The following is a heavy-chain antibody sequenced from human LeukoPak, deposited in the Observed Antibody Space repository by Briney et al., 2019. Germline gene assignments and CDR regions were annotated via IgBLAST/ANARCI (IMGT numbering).Heavy chain of an antibody. V-gene: IGHV3-23*01. CDR3: ARALYDFWSGYYPIFDY. CDR2: ISGSGGST. D-gene: IGHD3-3*01. CDR1: GFTFSSYG. J-gene: IGHJ4*02. Sequence: GGSLRLSCAASGFTFSSYGMHWVRQAPGKGLEWVSAISGSGGSTYYADSVKGRFTISRDNSKNTLYLQMSSLRAEDTAVYYCARALYDFWSGYYPIFDYWGQGTLVTVSS.